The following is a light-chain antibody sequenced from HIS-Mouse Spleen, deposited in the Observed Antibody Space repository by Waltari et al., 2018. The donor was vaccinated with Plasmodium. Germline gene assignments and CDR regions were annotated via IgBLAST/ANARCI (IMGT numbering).Light chain of an antibody. V-gene: IGLV2-8*01. Sequence: QSALTQPPSASGSPGQSVTISCTGTSSNVGGYNYVPWYQQHPGQAPKLMIYEINRRPSGVPDRFSGSKSAMTASLTVSGLQAEDEADYCCSSYAGSNNLVFGGGTKLTVL. CDR2: EIN. CDR3: SSYAGSNNLV. J-gene: IGLJ2*01. CDR1: SSNVGGYNY.